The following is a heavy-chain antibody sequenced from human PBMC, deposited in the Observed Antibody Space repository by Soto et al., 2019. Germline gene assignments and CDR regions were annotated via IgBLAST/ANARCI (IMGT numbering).Heavy chain of an antibody. CDR2: ISAYNGNT. Sequence: QVQLVQSGAEVKKPGASVKVSCKASGYTLTSYGISWVRQAPGQGLEWMGWISAYNGNTNYAQKLQGRVTMTTDTSTSTAYMELRSLRSDDTAVYYCARDMKGYCSSTSCLRANWFDPWGQGTLVTVSS. V-gene: IGHV1-18*01. J-gene: IGHJ5*02. D-gene: IGHD2-2*01. CDR1: GYTLTSYG. CDR3: ARDMKGYCSSTSCLRANWFDP.